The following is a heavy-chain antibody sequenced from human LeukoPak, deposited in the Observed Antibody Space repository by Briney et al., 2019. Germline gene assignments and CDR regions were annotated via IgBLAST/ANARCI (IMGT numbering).Heavy chain of an antibody. V-gene: IGHV3-53*01. CDR2: IYSGGST. CDR3: AREVYYYGMDV. CDR1: GFTFSSNY. Sequence: GGSLRLSCAASGFTFSSNYMSWVRQAPGKGLEWVSVIYSGGSTYYADSVKGRFTTSRDNSKNTLYLQMNSLRAEDTAVYYCAREVYYYGMDVWGQGTTVTVSS. J-gene: IGHJ6*02.